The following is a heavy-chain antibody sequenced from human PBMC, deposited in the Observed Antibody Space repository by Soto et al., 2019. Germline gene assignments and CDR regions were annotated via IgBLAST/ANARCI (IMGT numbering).Heavy chain of an antibody. Sequence: QMQLVESGGGVVQPGRSLRLSCAASGFTFRIYGIHWVRQAPGKGLEWVALIWFDGSKKYYVDSVKGRFAVSRDNSKNTLYLQMNSLRVEDTAVYYCARDRLVPYGYGMDVWGQGTKVTVSS. CDR1: GFTFRIYG. J-gene: IGHJ6*02. V-gene: IGHV3-33*01. CDR3: ARDRLVPYGYGMDV. D-gene: IGHD2-2*01. CDR2: IWFDGSKK.